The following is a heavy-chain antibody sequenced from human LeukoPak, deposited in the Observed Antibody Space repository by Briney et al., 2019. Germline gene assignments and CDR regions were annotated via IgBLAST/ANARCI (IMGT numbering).Heavy chain of an antibody. CDR2: IIPIFGTA. J-gene: IGHJ1*01. D-gene: IGHD3-22*01. V-gene: IGHV1-69*05. CDR3: ANHDSSGYYGTGYCQH. Sequence: SVKVSCTASGGTFSSYAISWVRQAPGQGLEWMGRIIPIFGTANYAQKFQGRVTITTDESTSTAYMELSSLISEDTAVYYCANHDSSGYYGTGYCQHWGQGTLVSVSS. CDR1: GGTFSSYA.